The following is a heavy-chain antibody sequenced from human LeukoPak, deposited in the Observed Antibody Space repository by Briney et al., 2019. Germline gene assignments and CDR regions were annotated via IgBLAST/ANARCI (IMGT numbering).Heavy chain of an antibody. CDR2: INHSGST. Sequence: SETLSLTCAVYGGSFSGYYWSWIRQPPGKGLEWIGEINHSGSTNYNPSLKSRVTISVDTSKNQFSLKLSSVTAADTAVYYCARRSGSYYGFGYWGQGTLVTVSS. CDR1: GGSFSGYY. CDR3: ARRSGSYYGFGY. J-gene: IGHJ4*02. D-gene: IGHD1-26*01. V-gene: IGHV4-34*01.